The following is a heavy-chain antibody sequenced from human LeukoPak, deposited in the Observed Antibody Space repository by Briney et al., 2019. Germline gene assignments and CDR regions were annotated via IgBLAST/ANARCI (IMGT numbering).Heavy chain of an antibody. CDR3: ARGGLQHYYGSGSHDY. D-gene: IGHD3-10*01. CDR2: INHSGRT. Sequence: SETLSLTCAVYGGSLSGYYWSWIRQPPGKGLEWIGEINHSGRTNYNPSLKSRATISVDTSKNHFSLKLSSVTAADTAVYYCARGGLQHYYGSGSHDYWGQGTLVTVSS. J-gene: IGHJ4*02. CDR1: GGSLSGYY. V-gene: IGHV4-34*01.